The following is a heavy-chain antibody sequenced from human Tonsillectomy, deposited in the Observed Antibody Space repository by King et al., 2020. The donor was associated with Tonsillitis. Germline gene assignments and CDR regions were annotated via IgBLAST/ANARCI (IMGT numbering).Heavy chain of an antibody. CDR3: AKDYGAVIVVVVAAIFDY. D-gene: IGHD2-15*01. V-gene: IGHV3-23*04. J-gene: IGHJ4*02. CDR2: ISGSGGST. CDR1: GFTFSSYA. Sequence: VQLVESGGALVQPGGSLRLSCAASGFTFSSYAMSWVRQAPGKGLEWVSAISGSGGSTYYADSVKGRFTISRDNSKNTLYLQMNSLRAEDTAVYYCAKDYGAVIVVVVAAIFDYWGQGTLVTVSS.